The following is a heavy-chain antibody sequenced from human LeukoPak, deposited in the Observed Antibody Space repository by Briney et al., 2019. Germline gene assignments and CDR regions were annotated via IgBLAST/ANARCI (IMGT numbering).Heavy chain of an antibody. J-gene: IGHJ5*02. CDR3: ARGKRTFDP. CDR1: GFALTGNY. Sequence: GGSLRLSCVVSGFALTGNYMSWIRRAPGKGPEWVAYISSGSYSHYYADSVRGRFTISRDNSKNSLYLEMSDLRVEDTALYYCARGKRTFDPWGQGTLVTVTS. CDR2: ISSGSYSH. V-gene: IGHV3-11*01.